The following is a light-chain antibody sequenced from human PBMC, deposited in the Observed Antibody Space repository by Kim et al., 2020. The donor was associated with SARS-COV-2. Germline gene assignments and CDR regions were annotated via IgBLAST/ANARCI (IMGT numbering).Light chain of an antibody. CDR2: GTS. J-gene: IGKJ1*01. V-gene: IGKV1-5*03. CDR3: QQYNTYPS. Sequence: DIQMTQSPATLSASVGDRVTITCRASQSFTRWLAWYQQKPGKAPKLLIYGTSTLQSGVPSRFSGSGSGTQFTLTINSLQADEFATYYCQQYNTYPSFGEGTKVDIK. CDR1: QSFTRW.